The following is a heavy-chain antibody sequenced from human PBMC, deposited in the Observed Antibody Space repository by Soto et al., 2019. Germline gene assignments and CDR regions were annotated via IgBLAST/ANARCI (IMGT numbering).Heavy chain of an antibody. J-gene: IGHJ4*02. D-gene: IGHD6-6*01. Sequence: SETLSLTCAVSGGSISSGGYSWSWIRQPPGKGLEWIGYIYHSGSTYYNPSLKSRVTISVDRSKNQFSLKLSSVTAADTAVYYCAGGIAARPLAYWGQGTLVTVSS. CDR3: AGGIAARPLAY. V-gene: IGHV4-30-2*01. CDR2: IYHSGST. CDR1: GGSISSGGYS.